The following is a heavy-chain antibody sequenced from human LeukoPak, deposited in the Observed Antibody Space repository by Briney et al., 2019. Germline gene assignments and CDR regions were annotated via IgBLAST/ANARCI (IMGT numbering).Heavy chain of an antibody. CDR3: AKTGQRHAFDI. D-gene: IGHD1-1*01. Sequence: GGSLRLSCAASGFTFDDYAMHWVRQAPGKGLEWVSGISWNSGSIGYADSVKGRFTISRDNAKNSLYLQMNSLRAEDTALYYCAKTGQRHAFDIWGQGTMVTVSS. V-gene: IGHV3-9*01. J-gene: IGHJ3*02. CDR2: ISWNSGSI. CDR1: GFTFDDYA.